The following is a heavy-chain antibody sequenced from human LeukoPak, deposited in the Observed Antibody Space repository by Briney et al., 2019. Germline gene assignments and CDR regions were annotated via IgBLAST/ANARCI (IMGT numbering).Heavy chain of an antibody. CDR2: ICYSGST. CDR3: ARELGSGWYSNWFDP. Sequence: SETLSLTCTAPGGSISSYYWSWIRQPPGKGLEWIGYICYSGSTNYNPSLKSRVTISVDTSKNQFSLKLSSVTAADTAVYYCARELGSGWYSNWFDPWGQGTLVTVSS. V-gene: IGHV4-59*01. J-gene: IGHJ5*02. D-gene: IGHD6-19*01. CDR1: GGSISSYY.